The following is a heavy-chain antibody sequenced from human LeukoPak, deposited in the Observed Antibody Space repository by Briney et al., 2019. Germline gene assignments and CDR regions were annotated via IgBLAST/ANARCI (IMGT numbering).Heavy chain of an antibody. CDR3: ARSHFFDYSNYYYYYMDV. J-gene: IGHJ6*03. D-gene: IGHD4-11*01. Sequence: ASVKVSCKASGYTFTSYGISWGRQAPGQGLEWMGWISAYNGNTNYAQKLQGRVTMTTDTSTSTAYMELRSLRSDDTAVYYCARSHFFDYSNYYYYYMDVWGKGTTVTVSS. CDR1: GYTFTSYG. V-gene: IGHV1-18*01. CDR2: ISAYNGNT.